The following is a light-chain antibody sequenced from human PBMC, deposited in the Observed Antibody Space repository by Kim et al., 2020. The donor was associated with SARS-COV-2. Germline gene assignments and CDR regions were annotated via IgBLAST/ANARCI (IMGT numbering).Light chain of an antibody. Sequence: VSPGQTASITCSGDKLGDKYACWYQQKPGQSPVLVIYQDTKRPSGIPERFSGSNSGNTATLTISGTQAMDEADYYCQAWDSSTVVFGGGTKLTIL. CDR3: QAWDSSTVV. J-gene: IGLJ2*01. CDR1: KLGDKY. V-gene: IGLV3-1*01. CDR2: QDT.